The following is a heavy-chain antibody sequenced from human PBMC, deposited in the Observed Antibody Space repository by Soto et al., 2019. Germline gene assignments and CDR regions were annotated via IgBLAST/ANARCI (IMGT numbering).Heavy chain of an antibody. CDR1: GLAFTSPS. CDR2: IGAYSGNT. D-gene: IGHD6-19*01. V-gene: IGHV1-18*01. CDR3: ARDGGIAVAGTFDY. Sequence: PSVKVCCNASGLAFTSPSVQWVRPDSGQGLEWMGWIGAYSGNTNYAQKLQGRVTMTTDTSTSTAYMELRSLRSDDTAVYYCARDGGIAVAGTFDYWGQGPLVTVSS. J-gene: IGHJ4*02.